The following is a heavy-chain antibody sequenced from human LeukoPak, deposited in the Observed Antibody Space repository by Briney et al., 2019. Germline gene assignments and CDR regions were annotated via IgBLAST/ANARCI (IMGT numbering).Heavy chain of an antibody. CDR1: GFTFSSYW. CDR2: IKEDGSEK. CDR3: AKASVYYDFRSGYYNYYYYYMDV. D-gene: IGHD3-3*01. J-gene: IGHJ6*03. V-gene: IGHV3-7*03. Sequence: GGSLRLSCAASGFTFSSYWMSWVRQAPGKGLEWVANIKEDGSEKYYVDSVKGRFTISRDNSKNSLYLQMNSLRTEDTALYYCAKASVYYDFRSGYYNYYYYYMDVWGKGTTVTVSS.